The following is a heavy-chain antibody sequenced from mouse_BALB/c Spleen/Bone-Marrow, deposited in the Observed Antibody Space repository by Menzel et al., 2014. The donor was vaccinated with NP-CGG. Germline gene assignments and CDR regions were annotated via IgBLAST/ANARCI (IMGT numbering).Heavy chain of an antibody. Sequence: EVQLVESGGGLVQPGGSLKLSCPASGFDFSGYWMSWVRQAPGKGLEWIGEINPDSTTINYAPSRKDKFIISSDNAKNTLFLQMSKVRSEDTALYYCARLSYYGRFAYWGQGTLVTVSA. V-gene: IGHV4-1*02. J-gene: IGHJ3*01. CDR1: GFDFSGYW. CDR3: ARLSYYGRFAY. D-gene: IGHD1-1*01. CDR2: INPDSTTI.